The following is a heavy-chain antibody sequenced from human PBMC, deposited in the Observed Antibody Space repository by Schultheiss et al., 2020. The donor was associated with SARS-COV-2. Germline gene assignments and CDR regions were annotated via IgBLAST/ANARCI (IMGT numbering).Heavy chain of an antibody. CDR1: GGSISSSSYY. CDR3: ARTWGYSSGWYEDY. V-gene: IGHV4-39*07. Sequence: SETLSLTCTVSGGSISSSSYYWGWIRQPPGKGLEWIGSIYYSGSTYYNPSLKSRVTISVDTSKNQFSLKLSSVTAADTAVYYCARTWGYSSGWYEDYWGQGTLVTVSS. CDR2: IYYSGST. J-gene: IGHJ4*02. D-gene: IGHD6-19*01.